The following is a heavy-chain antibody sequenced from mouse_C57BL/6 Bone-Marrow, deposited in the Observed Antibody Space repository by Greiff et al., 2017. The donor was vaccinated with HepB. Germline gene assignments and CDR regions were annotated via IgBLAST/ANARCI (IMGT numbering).Heavy chain of an antibody. Sequence: EVQGVESGGGLVKPGGSLKLSCAASGFTFSDYGMHWVRQAPEKGLEWVAYISSGSSTIYYADTVKGRFTISRDNAKNTLFLQMTSLRSEDTAMYYCARRRDDYDGGSFAYWGQGTLVTVSA. CDR3: ARRRDDYDGGSFAY. V-gene: IGHV5-17*01. D-gene: IGHD2-4*01. J-gene: IGHJ3*01. CDR2: ISSGSSTI. CDR1: GFTFSDYG.